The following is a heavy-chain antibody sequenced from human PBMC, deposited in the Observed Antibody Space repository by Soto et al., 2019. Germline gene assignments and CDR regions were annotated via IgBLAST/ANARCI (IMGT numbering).Heavy chain of an antibody. CDR1: GDSISPYY. V-gene: IGHV4-59*01. CDR2: VYSSGTT. J-gene: IGHJ4*02. D-gene: IGHD3-16*01. Sequence: SSETLSLTCTVSGDSISPYYWSWIRQPPGKGLEWIAYVYSSGTTNYNPSLKSRLTISLDTSKNQCSLRLNSVTAADTAVYYCARGSYFSDSFAFFLDYWGQGILVTVSS. CDR3: ARGSYFSDSFAFFLDY.